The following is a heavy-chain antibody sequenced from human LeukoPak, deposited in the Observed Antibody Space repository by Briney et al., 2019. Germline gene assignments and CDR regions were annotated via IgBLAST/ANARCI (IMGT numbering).Heavy chain of an antibody. V-gene: IGHV3-73*01. Sequence: GGSLRLSCAASGFTFSGSTMHWVRQASGKGLEWIGRIRSRGNDYATAYAASVKGKFTISRDDSKSTAYLQMNSLKTKDTAFYYCTSYYYYDSSSPIGLVWYWGQGTLVTVSS. J-gene: IGHJ4*02. CDR1: GFTFSGST. CDR3: TSYYYYDSSSPIGLVWY. D-gene: IGHD3-22*01. CDR2: IRSRGNDYAT.